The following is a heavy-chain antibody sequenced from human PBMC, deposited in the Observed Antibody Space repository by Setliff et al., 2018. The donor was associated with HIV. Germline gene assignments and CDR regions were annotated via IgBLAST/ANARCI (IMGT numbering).Heavy chain of an antibody. D-gene: IGHD3-22*01. Sequence: SVKVSCKASGDSFKTYTSSWVRQAPGQGLEWMGGIIPIFGTANYAQKFQGRVTITTDESTSTAYMELSSLRSEDTAVYYCARGGVYYYDSSGWSMDYWGQGTLVTVSS. J-gene: IGHJ4*02. CDR3: ARGGVYYYDSSGWSMDY. V-gene: IGHV1-69*05. CDR2: IIPIFGTA. CDR1: GDSFKTYT.